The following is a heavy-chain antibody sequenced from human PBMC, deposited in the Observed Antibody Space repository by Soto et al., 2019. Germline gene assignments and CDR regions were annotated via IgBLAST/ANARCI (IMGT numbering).Heavy chain of an antibody. J-gene: IGHJ4*02. CDR2: IIPIFGTA. V-gene: IGHV1-69*13. CDR1: GGTFSSYA. CDR3: ARGLVPNYYDSSGSPFFDY. Sequence: SVKVSCKASGGTFSSYAISWVRQAPGQGLEWMGGIIPIFGTANYAQKFQGRVTITADESTSTAYMELSSLRSEDTAVYYCARGLVPNYYDSSGSPFFDYWGQGTLVTVSS. D-gene: IGHD3-22*01.